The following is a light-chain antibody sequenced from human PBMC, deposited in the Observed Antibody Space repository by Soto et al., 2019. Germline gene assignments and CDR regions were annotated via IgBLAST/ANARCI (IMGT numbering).Light chain of an antibody. CDR3: SSYTSSSTRV. J-gene: IGLJ1*01. CDR2: EVT. Sequence: QSVLTQPASVSGSPGQSITISCTGTSSDVGGYNYVPWYQQHPGIAPKLMIYEVTNRPSGVSNRFSGSKSGNTASLTISGLQAEDEADYYCSSYTSSSTRVFGTGNKVTVL. V-gene: IGLV2-14*01. CDR1: SSDVGGYNY.